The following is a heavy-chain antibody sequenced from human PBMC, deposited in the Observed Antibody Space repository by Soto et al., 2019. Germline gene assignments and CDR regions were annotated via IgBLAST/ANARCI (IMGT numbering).Heavy chain of an antibody. CDR1: GFSLSTSGVG. V-gene: IGHV2-5*02. CDR3: ARSYYYDSSGPHDAFDI. J-gene: IGHJ3*02. D-gene: IGHD3-22*01. CDR2: IYWDDDK. Sequence: SGPTLVNPTQTLTLTCTFSGFSLSTSGVGVGWIRQPPGKALEWLALIYWDDDKRYSPSLKSRLTITKDTSKNQVVLTMTNMDPVDTATYYCARSYYYDSSGPHDAFDIWGQGTMVTVSS.